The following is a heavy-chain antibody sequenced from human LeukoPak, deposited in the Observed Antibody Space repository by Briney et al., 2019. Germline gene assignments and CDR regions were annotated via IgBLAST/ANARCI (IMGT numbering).Heavy chain of an antibody. V-gene: IGHV3-21*01. Sequence: PGGSLRLSCAASGFTFSSYSMNWVRQAPGKGLEWVSSISSSSSYIYYADSVKGRFTISRDNAKNSLYLQMNSLRAEDTAVYYCARDYHNPGIAAAGPRADYWGQGTLVTVSS. J-gene: IGHJ4*02. CDR1: GFTFSSYS. D-gene: IGHD6-13*01. CDR2: ISSSSSYI. CDR3: ARDYHNPGIAAAGPRADY.